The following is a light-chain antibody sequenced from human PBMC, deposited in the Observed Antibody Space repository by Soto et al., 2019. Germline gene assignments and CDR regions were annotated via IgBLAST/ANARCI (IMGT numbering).Light chain of an antibody. CDR2: GTN. Sequence: QLVLTQPPSASGTPGQRVTISCSGGSSNIGSNFVNWYQHLSGTAPKLLISGTNQRPSGVPDRFSGSKSGTSASLAISGLQSEDEADYYCAAWDDSLNGVVFGGGTKVTVL. V-gene: IGLV1-44*01. CDR3: AAWDDSLNGVV. J-gene: IGLJ2*01. CDR1: SSNIGSNF.